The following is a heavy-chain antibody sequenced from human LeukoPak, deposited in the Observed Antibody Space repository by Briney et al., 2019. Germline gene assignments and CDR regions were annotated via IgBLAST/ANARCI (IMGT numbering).Heavy chain of an antibody. Sequence: PGGSLRLSCAASGFTFSSYAMSWVRQAPGKGLEWVSVISGSGGSTYYADAVQGRFTISRDNPKNTLYLQMNSLRAEDTAVYYCAKSIWSGYSSFDYWGQGTLVTVSS. CDR1: GFTFSSYA. J-gene: IGHJ4*02. V-gene: IGHV3-23*01. CDR2: ISGSGGST. D-gene: IGHD3-3*01. CDR3: AKSIWSGYSSFDY.